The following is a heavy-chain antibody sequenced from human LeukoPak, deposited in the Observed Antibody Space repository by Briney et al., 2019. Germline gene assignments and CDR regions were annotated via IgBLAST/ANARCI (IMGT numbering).Heavy chain of an antibody. D-gene: IGHD4-17*01. J-gene: IGHJ2*01. CDR3: ARDQTYGDYWYFDL. V-gene: IGHV3-74*01. Sequence: GGSLRLSCAASGFTFSSYWMHWVRQVPGKGLVWVSRIKSDGSTTTNADSVKGRFTISRDNAKNTLYLQMNSLRAEDTAVYYCARDQTYGDYWYFDLWGRGTLVTVSS. CDR2: IKSDGSTT. CDR1: GFTFSSYW.